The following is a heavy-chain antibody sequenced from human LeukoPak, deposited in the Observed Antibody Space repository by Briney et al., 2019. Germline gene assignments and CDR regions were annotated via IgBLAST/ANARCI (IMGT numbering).Heavy chain of an antibody. V-gene: IGHV1-69*02. CDR1: GGTFSSYT. CDR2: VIPILSIA. CDR3: ARLTDRVATDIDY. J-gene: IGHJ4*02. D-gene: IGHD5-12*01. Sequence: GASVKLSCNASGGTFSSYTISWVRQAPAQGLGWVGSVIPILSIATYEQQFQGRVTITEDKSTSTAYMERCSLRSEDTAVYYCARLTDRVATDIDYWGQGTLVTVSS.